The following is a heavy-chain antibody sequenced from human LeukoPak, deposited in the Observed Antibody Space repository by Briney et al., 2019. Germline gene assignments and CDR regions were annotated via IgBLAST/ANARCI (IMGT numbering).Heavy chain of an antibody. Sequence: GASVKVSCKASGGTFSSYAISWVRQAPGQGLEWMGIINPSGGSTSYAQKFQGRVTMTRDTSTSTVYMELSSLRSEDTAVYYCATGPMVRGAKFDYWGQGTLVTVSS. CDR2: INPSGGST. CDR1: GGTFSSYA. V-gene: IGHV1-46*03. J-gene: IGHJ4*02. CDR3: ATGPMVRGAKFDY. D-gene: IGHD3-10*01.